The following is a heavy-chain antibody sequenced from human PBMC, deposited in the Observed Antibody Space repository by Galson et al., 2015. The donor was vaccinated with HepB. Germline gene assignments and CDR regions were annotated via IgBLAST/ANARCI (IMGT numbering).Heavy chain of an antibody. CDR3: ARVGNQLLRSFDY. J-gene: IGHJ4*02. D-gene: IGHD2-2*01. Sequence: SVKVSCKASGGTFSSYAISWVRQAPGQGLEWMGGIIPIFGTANYAQKFQGRVTITADESTSTAYMELSSLISEDTAVYYCARVGNQLLRSFDYWGQGTLVTVSS. V-gene: IGHV1-69*13. CDR1: GGTFSSYA. CDR2: IIPIFGTA.